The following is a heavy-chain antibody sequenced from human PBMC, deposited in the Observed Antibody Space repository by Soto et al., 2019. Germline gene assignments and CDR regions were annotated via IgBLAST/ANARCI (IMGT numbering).Heavy chain of an antibody. CDR3: ARDPAYYDILTGPDELDY. D-gene: IGHD3-9*01. V-gene: IGHV3-21*01. Sequence: GGFLRLSCAASGFTFSSYSMKWVRQAPGKGLEWVSSISSSSSYIYYADSVKGRFTISRDNAKNSLYLQMNSLRAEDTAVYYCARDPAYYDILTGPDELDYWGQGTLVTVSS. J-gene: IGHJ4*02. CDR1: GFTFSSYS. CDR2: ISSSSSYI.